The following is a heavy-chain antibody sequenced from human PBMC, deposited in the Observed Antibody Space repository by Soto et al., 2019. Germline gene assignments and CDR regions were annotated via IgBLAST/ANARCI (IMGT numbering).Heavy chain of an antibody. CDR3: ARTIRDIVVVPAANYYYYGMDV. V-gene: IGHV3-21*01. Sequence: GGSLRLSCAAFGFTFSSYSMNWVRQAPGKGLEWVSSISSSSSYIYYADYVKGRFTISRDKSKNTLYLQMNSLRAEDTAVYYCARTIRDIVVVPAANYYYYGMDVWGQGTTVTVSS. CDR2: ISSSSSYI. J-gene: IGHJ6*02. D-gene: IGHD2-2*01. CDR1: GFTFSSYS.